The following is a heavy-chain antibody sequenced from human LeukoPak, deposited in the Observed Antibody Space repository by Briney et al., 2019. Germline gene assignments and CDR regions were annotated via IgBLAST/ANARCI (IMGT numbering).Heavy chain of an antibody. Sequence: SETLSLTCTVSGGSISSYYWNWIRQPPGKGLEWIGYIYYSGSTNYNPSLKSRVTISVDTSKNQFSLKLSSVTTADTAVYYCAGRLWRRDGYNLSAFDIWGQGTMVTVSS. CDR3: AGRLWRRDGYNLSAFDI. V-gene: IGHV4-59*01. J-gene: IGHJ3*02. D-gene: IGHD5-24*01. CDR1: GGSISSYY. CDR2: IYYSGST.